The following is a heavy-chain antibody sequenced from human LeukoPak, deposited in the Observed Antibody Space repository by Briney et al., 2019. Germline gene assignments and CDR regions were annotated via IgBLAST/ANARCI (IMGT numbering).Heavy chain of an antibody. D-gene: IGHD6-13*01. CDR1: GYTFTSYD. J-gene: IGHJ3*02. CDR3: AREMAAAANDAFDI. Sequence: GASVKVSCKASGYTFTSYDINWVRQATGQGLEWMGWMNPNSGNTGYAQKFQGRVTMTRNTSISTAYMELSRLRSDDTAVYYCAREMAAAANDAFDIWGQGTMVTVSS. CDR2: MNPNSGNT. V-gene: IGHV1-8*01.